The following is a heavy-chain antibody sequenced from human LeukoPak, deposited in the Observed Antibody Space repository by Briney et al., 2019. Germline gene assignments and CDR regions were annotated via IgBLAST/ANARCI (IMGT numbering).Heavy chain of an antibody. V-gene: IGHV4-30-2*01. Sequence: SETLSLTCAVSGGSISSGGYSWSWIRQPPGKGLEWIGYIYHSGSTYYNPSLKSRVTISVDRSKNQFSLKLSSVTAADTAAYYCARVGDSSGYYYFDYWGQGTLVTVSS. CDR2: IYHSGST. D-gene: IGHD3-22*01. CDR1: GGSISSGGYS. CDR3: ARVGDSSGYYYFDY. J-gene: IGHJ4*02.